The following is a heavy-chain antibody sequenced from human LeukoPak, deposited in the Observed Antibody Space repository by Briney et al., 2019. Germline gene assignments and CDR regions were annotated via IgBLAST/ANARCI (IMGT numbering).Heavy chain of an antibody. CDR1: GFTFSNYA. Sequence: GGSLRLSCAASGFTFSNYAMTWVRQAPGRGLEWVSVIHSGGSALYADSVKGRFTISRDNSKNTLYLQMSSLRAEDTAVYYCARDLGGYDYWGQGTLVTVSS. CDR2: IHSGGSA. D-gene: IGHD3-16*01. CDR3: ARDLGGYDY. V-gene: IGHV3-53*01. J-gene: IGHJ4*02.